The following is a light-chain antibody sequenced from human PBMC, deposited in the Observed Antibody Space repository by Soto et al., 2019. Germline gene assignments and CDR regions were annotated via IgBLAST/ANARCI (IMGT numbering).Light chain of an antibody. CDR2: EVS. Sequence: QSVLTQPASVSGSPGQSITISCTGTSSDVGGYNYVSWYQQHPGKAPKLIIYEVSNRPSGVSNRFSGSKSGNTASLTISGRQAEDEADYYCNSYTSKSTGFFGTGTKVTVL. CDR1: SSDVGGYNY. J-gene: IGLJ1*01. CDR3: NSYTSKSTGF. V-gene: IGLV2-14*01.